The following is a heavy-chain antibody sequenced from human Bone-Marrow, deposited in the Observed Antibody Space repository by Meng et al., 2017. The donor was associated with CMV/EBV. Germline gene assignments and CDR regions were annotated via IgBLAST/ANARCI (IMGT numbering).Heavy chain of an antibody. CDR1: GYTFTSYG. V-gene: IGHV1-2*02. CDR2: INPNSGGT. CDR3: ARGQYSSSWYRFDP. Sequence: ASVKVSCKASGYTFTSYGISWVRQAPGQGLEWMGWINPNSGGTNYAQKFQGRVTMTRDTSISTAYTELSRLRSDDTAVYYCARGQYSSSWYRFDPWGQGTLVTVSS. D-gene: IGHD6-13*01. J-gene: IGHJ5*02.